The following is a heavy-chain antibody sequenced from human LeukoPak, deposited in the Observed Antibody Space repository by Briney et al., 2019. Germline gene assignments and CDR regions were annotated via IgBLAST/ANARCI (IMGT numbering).Heavy chain of an antibody. CDR2: IYYSGST. V-gene: IGHV4-59*01. J-gene: IGHJ4*02. CDR3: ARVRGSYMVCDY. CDR1: GGSFSSYY. Sequence: SETLSLTCAVYGGSFSSYYWSWIRQPPGKGLEWIGYIYYSGSTNYNPSLKSRVTISVDTSKNQFSLKLSSVTAADTAVYYCARVRGSYMVCDYWGQGTLVTVSS. D-gene: IGHD1-26*01.